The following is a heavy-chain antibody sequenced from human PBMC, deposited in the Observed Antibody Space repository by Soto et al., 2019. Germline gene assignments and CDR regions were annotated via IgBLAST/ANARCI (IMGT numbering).Heavy chain of an antibody. D-gene: IGHD2-2*02. V-gene: IGHV1-46*01. J-gene: IGHJ4*02. CDR2: INPSGGST. Sequence: ASVTVSCKASGYPFTSYYMHWVRQAPGQGLEWMGIINPSGGSTSYAQKFQGIVTMTRDTSTSTVYMELSSLRSEDTDVYYCASQERCSSTSGYTILDYWRQGTLVTVS. CDR3: ASQERCSSTSGYTILDY. CDR1: GYPFTSYY.